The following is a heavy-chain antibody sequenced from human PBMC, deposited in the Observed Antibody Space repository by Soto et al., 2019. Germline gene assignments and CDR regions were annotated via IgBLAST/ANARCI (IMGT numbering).Heavy chain of an antibody. CDR2: IFQSGST. CDR3: ATVYSGSYSDY. CDR1: GGSIRSNNW. V-gene: IGHV4-4*02. J-gene: IGHJ4*02. D-gene: IGHD1-26*01. Sequence: QVQLQESGPGLVKPSGTLSLTCAVSGGSIRSNNWWSWVRQPPGKGLEWSGEIFQSGSTNYNLSLKTRVTISVDKSKNQFSLKLSSVTAADTAVYYCATVYSGSYSDYWGQGTLVTVSS.